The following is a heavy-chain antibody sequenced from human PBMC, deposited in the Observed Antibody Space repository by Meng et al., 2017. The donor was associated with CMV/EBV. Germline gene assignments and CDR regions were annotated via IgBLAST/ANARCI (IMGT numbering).Heavy chain of an antibody. J-gene: IGHJ4*02. CDR1: GFKFSRYR. D-gene: IGHD1-1*01. CDR2: IGTASFDI. Sequence: GGPLRLSCATSGFKFSRYRMNWVRQAPGKGLEWVSHIGTASFDIFYADSVKGRFTISRDDAKNSLYLQMTTLRPDDTAVYYCARMTTGGFDYWGQGAPVTVSS. CDR3: ARMTTGGFDY. V-gene: IGHV3-21*01.